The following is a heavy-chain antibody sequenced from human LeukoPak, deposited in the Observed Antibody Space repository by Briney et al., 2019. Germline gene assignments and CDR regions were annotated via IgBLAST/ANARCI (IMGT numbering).Heavy chain of an antibody. CDR2: IYYSGST. CDR3: ARQGWLRSGAWFDP. CDR1: GGSIGSSSYY. J-gene: IGHJ5*02. D-gene: IGHD5-12*01. Sequence: PSETLSLTCTVSGGSIGSSSYYWGWIRQPPGKGLEWIGSIYYSGSTYYNPSLKSRVTISVDTSKNQFSLKLSSVTAADTAVYYCARQGWLRSGAWFDPWGQGTLVTVSS. V-gene: IGHV4-39*01.